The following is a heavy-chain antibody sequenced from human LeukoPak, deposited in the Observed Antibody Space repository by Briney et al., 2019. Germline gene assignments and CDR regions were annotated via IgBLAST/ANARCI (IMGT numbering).Heavy chain of an antibody. CDR1: GFTFSSYA. D-gene: IGHD6-19*01. CDR2: ISGSGGST. Sequence: GGSLRLSCAASGFTFSSYAMSWVHQAPGKGLEWVSAISGSGGSTYYADSVKGRFTISRDNSKNTLYLQMNSLRAEDTAVYYCARDPYSSGWYFDYWGQGTLVTVSS. J-gene: IGHJ4*02. V-gene: IGHV3-23*01. CDR3: ARDPYSSGWYFDY.